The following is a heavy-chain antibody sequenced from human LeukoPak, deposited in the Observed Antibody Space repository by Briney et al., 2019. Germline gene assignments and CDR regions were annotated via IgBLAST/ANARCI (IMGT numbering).Heavy chain of an antibody. CDR3: ARGLYYDYVWGSSLTDY. V-gene: IGHV4-34*01. J-gene: IGHJ4*02. D-gene: IGHD3-16*01. CDR1: GGSFSGYY. CDR2: INHSGST. Sequence: SETLSLTCAVYGGSFSGYYWSWIRQPPGKGLEWIGEINHSGSTNYNPSLKSRVTISVDTSKNQFSLKLSSVTAADTAAYYCARGLYYDYVWGSSLTDYWGQGTLVTVSS.